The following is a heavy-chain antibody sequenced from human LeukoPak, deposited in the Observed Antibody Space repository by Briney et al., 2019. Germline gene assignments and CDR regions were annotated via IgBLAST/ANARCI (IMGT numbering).Heavy chain of an antibody. V-gene: IGHV1-18*01. Sequence: ASVKVSCKASGYTFTSYGISWVRQAPGQGLEWMGWISAYNGNTNYAQKLQGRVTMTTDTSTSTAYMELRSLRSDDTAVYYCARGLQGYYDSLTGYYRGRYYFDYWGQGTLVTVSS. CDR3: ARGLQGYYDSLTGYYRGRYYFDY. CDR2: ISAYNGNT. CDR1: GYTFTSYG. D-gene: IGHD3-9*01. J-gene: IGHJ4*02.